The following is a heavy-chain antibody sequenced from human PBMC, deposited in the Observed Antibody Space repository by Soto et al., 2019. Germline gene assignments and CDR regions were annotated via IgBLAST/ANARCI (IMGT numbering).Heavy chain of an antibody. CDR2: INPNSGGT. J-gene: IGHJ3*02. V-gene: IGHV1-2*02. CDR1: GYTFTGYY. Sequence: ASVKVSCKASGYTFTGYYMHWVRQAPGQGLEWMGWINPNSGGTNYAQKFQGRVTMTRDTSINTAYMELSRLRSDDTAVYYCARGGHEYSSSSGAFDIWGQGTMVTVSS. D-gene: IGHD6-6*01. CDR3: ARGGHEYSSSSGAFDI.